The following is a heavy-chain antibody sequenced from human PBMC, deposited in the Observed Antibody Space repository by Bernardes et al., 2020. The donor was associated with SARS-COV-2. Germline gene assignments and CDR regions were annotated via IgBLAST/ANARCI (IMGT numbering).Heavy chain of an antibody. CDR3: ARDDYSRDYDFWSGYHPLGYMDV. Sequence: ASVKVSCKASGYTFTGYYMHWVRQAPGQGLEWMGWINPNSGGTNYAQKFQGRVTMTRDTSISTAYMELSRLRSDDTAVYYCARDDYSRDYDFWSGYHPLGYMDVWGKGTTVTVSS. CDR1: GYTFTGYY. J-gene: IGHJ6*03. V-gene: IGHV1-2*02. D-gene: IGHD3-3*01. CDR2: INPNSGGT.